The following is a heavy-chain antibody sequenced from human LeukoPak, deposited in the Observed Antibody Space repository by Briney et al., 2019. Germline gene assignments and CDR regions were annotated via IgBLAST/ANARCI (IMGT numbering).Heavy chain of an antibody. CDR2: IYYSGST. J-gene: IGHJ6*02. Sequence: SETLSLTCTVSGGSISSCYWSWIRQPPGKGLEWIGYIYYSGSTNYNPSLKSRVTISVDTSKNQFSLKLSSVTAADTAVYYCARGFGDDYGDTYYYYYGMDVWGQGTTVTVSS. CDR1: GGSISSCY. D-gene: IGHD4-17*01. CDR3: ARGFGDDYGDTYYYYYGMDV. V-gene: IGHV4-59*01.